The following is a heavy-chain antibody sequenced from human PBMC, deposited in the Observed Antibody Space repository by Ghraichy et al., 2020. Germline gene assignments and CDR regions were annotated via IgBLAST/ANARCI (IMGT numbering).Heavy chain of an antibody. CDR2: ISVTSGST. CDR1: GFTFATYA. V-gene: IGHV3-23*01. D-gene: IGHD5-24*01. Sequence: GGSLRLSCAASGFTFATYAMSWVRQAPGKELEWVSSISVTSGSTHYGDSVKGRFTISRDNSKNTLYLQMNSLRAEDTALYYCAKTRDGYNSPFDWWGQGTLVTVSS. CDR3: AKTRDGYNSPFDW. J-gene: IGHJ4*02.